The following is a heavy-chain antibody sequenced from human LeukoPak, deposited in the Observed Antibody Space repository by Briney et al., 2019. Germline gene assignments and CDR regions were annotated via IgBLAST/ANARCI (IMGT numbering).Heavy chain of an antibody. V-gene: IGHV3-73*01. Sequence: GGTLRLSCAASGFTFSGSAMHWVRQASGKRLEWFGRIRSKANSYATASAASAKGRFTISRDDSKNTAYLQTNSLKTEDTAVYYCTSSGYEGYYYYYYGMDVWGQGTTVTVSS. CDR3: TSSGYEGYYYYYYGMDV. CDR1: GFTFSGSA. CDR2: IRSKANSYAT. J-gene: IGHJ6*02. D-gene: IGHD5-12*01.